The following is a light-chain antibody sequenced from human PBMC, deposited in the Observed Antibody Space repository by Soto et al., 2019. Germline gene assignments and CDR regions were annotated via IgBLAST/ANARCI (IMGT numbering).Light chain of an antibody. CDR3: GTWDSSLSAV. CDR2: DNN. CDR1: SSNIGSNY. Sequence: QSVLTQPPSVSAAPGQTVTISCSGSSSNIGSNYVSWYQHLPGTAPKLLIYDNNKRPSGIPDRFSGSQSGTSATLGITGLQTGDEADYYCGTWDSSLSAVFGEGPSSPS. J-gene: IGLJ2*01. V-gene: IGLV1-51*01.